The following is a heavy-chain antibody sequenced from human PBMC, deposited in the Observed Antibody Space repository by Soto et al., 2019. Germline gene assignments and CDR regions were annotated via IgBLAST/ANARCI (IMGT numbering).Heavy chain of an antibody. CDR2: TYYRSKWYN. CDR1: GDSVSSNSAA. V-gene: IGHV6-1*01. Sequence: SQTLSLTCAISGDSVSSNSAAWNWIRQSPSRGLEWLGRTYYRSKWYNDYAVSVKSRITINPDTSKNQFSLQLNSVTPEDTAVYYCARYYDFWSGYRHEAFDIWGQGTMVTISS. CDR3: ARYYDFWSGYRHEAFDI. D-gene: IGHD3-3*01. J-gene: IGHJ3*02.